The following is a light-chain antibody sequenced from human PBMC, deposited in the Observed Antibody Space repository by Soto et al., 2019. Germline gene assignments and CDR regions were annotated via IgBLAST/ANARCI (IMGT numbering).Light chain of an antibody. Sequence: QSVLTQPPSVSGAPGQTVTISCTGSSSNFGAGYDVHWYQQLPRTAPKLLIYGNNNRPSGVPDRFSGSKSGTSASLAITGLQAEDEGDYYCQSYDSSLIGYVFGTGTKVTVL. V-gene: IGLV1-40*01. CDR1: SSNFGAGYD. CDR3: QSYDSSLIGYV. J-gene: IGLJ1*01. CDR2: GNN.